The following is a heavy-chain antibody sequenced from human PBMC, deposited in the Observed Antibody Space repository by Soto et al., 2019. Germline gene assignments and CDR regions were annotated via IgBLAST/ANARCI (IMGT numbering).Heavy chain of an antibody. CDR2: ISSSSSYI. CDR1: GFTFSSYS. D-gene: IGHD3-3*01. Sequence: GVSLRLSCAASGFTFSSYSMNWVHQAPGKGLEWVSSISSSSSYIYYADSVKGRFTISRDNAKNSLYLQMNSLRAEDTAVYYCARVLRITIFGVVNDAFDIWGQGTMVTVSS. CDR3: ARVLRITIFGVVNDAFDI. J-gene: IGHJ3*02. V-gene: IGHV3-21*01.